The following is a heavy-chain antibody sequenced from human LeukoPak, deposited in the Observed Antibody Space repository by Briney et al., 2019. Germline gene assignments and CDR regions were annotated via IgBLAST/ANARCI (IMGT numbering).Heavy chain of an antibody. CDR3: ATATQPRGYFLH. V-gene: IGHV1-18*01. J-gene: IGHJ1*01. Sequence: GALVKVSCKASGYTFTTYSLAWARQAPGQSLEWMGWISVNNGGTNYAQSFQDRVTLTRDTSTNTAYLELRSLRSDDTAIIYCATATQPRGYFLHWGQGTLVTVSS. CDR2: ISVNNGGT. CDR1: GYTFTTYS. D-gene: IGHD2-2*01.